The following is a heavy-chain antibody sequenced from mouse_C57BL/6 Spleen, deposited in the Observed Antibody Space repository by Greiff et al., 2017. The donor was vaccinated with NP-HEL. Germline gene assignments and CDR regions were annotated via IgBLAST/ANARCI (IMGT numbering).Heavy chain of an antibody. CDR3: ARDGNYKDYYAMDY. CDR2: IYPGSGNT. CDR1: GYTFTDYY. D-gene: IGHD2-1*01. V-gene: IGHV1-76*01. J-gene: IGHJ4*01. Sequence: QVQLQQSGAELVRPGASVKLSCKASGYTFTDYYINWVKQRPGQGLEWIARIYPGSGNTYYNEKFKGKATLTAEKSSSTAYMQLSSLTSEASAVYFCARDGNYKDYYAMDYWGQGTSVTVSS.